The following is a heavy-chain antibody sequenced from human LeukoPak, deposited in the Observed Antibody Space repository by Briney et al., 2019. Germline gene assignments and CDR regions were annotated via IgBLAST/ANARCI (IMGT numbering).Heavy chain of an antibody. CDR1: GFTFSSYE. D-gene: IGHD6-6*01. CDR2: ISSSGSTI. V-gene: IGHV3-48*03. J-gene: IGHJ6*02. Sequence: GGSLILSCAASGFTFSSYEMNWVRQAPGKGLEWVSYISSSGSTIYYADSVKGRFTISRDNAKNSLYLQMNSLRAEDTAVYYCARVESIAARLDYYGMDVWGQGTTVTVSS. CDR3: ARVESIAARLDYYGMDV.